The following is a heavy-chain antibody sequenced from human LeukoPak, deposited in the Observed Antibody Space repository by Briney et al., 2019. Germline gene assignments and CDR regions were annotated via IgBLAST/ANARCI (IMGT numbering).Heavy chain of an antibody. CDR1: GYTFTVCG. V-gene: IGHV1-18*01. CDR2: ISPHSGNR. J-gene: IGHJ4*02. Sequence: ASVKVSCKASGYTFTVCGLSWVRQAPGQGLEWMGWISPHSGNRNYAQNLQGRVTMTTDTSTSTAYMELRSLRSDDTAMYYCARIPELAGTNFDFWGQGTLVTVSS. CDR3: ARIPELAGTNFDF. D-gene: IGHD6-19*01.